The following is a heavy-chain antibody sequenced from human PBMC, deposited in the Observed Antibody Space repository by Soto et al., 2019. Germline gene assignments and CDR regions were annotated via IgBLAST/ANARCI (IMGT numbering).Heavy chain of an antibody. CDR3: ARVVKAGDYGDYGKYYFDY. V-gene: IGHV1-18*04. CDR2: ISAYSGNR. Sequence: QVQLVQSGAEVKKPGASVKVSCKASGYTFAYYEITWVRQAPGQGLEWMGWISAYSGNRNYAQKLQGRLTMTTDPSTNTASMELRSLTSDDTAVYYCARVVKAGDYGDYGKYYFDYWGHGTLVTVSS. D-gene: IGHD4-17*01. CDR1: GYTFAYYE. J-gene: IGHJ4*01.